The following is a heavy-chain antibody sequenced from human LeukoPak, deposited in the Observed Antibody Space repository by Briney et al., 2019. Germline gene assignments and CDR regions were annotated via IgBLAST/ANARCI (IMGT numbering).Heavy chain of an antibody. D-gene: IGHD2-2*01. V-gene: IGHV3-21*01. CDR1: GFTFSSYS. CDR2: ISSSSSYI. J-gene: IGHJ5*02. CDR3: ARDRNPYQLLYNWFDP. Sequence: GGSLRLSCAASGFTFSSYSMNWVRQAPGKGLEWVSSISSSSSYIYYADSVKGRFTISRDNAKNSLYLQMNSLRAEDTAVYYCARDRNPYQLLYNWFDPWGQGTLVTVSS.